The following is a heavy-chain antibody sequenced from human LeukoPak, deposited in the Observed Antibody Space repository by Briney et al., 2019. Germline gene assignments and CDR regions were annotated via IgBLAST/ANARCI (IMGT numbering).Heavy chain of an antibody. CDR2: TYYSGST. J-gene: IGHJ4*02. V-gene: IGHV4-59*01. Sequence: SETLSLTCTVSGGSISSYYWSWIRQPPGKGLEWIGYTYYSGSTNYNPSLKSRVTISVDTSKNQFSLKLSSVTAADTAVYYCARGPKTTVTPWFYWGQGTLVTVSS. CDR1: GGSISSYY. CDR3: ARGPKTTVTPWFY. D-gene: IGHD4-17*01.